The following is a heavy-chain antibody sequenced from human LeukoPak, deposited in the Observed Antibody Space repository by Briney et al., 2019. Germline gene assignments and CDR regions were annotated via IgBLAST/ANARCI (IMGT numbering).Heavy chain of an antibody. CDR3: ARAPRFYYYDSSGYPATSYYFDN. CDR2: IYHSGST. CDR1: GYSISSGYY. Sequence: SETLSLTCTVSGYSISSGYYWGWIRQPPGKGLEWIGSIYHSGSTYYNPSLKSRVTISVDTSKNQFSLKLSSVTAADTAVHYCARAPRFYYYDSSGYPATSYYFDNWGQGTLVTVSS. J-gene: IGHJ4*02. V-gene: IGHV4-38-2*02. D-gene: IGHD3-22*01.